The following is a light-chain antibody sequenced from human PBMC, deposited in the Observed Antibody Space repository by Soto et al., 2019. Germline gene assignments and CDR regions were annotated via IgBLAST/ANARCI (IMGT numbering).Light chain of an antibody. CDR3: QVWDSSSEHHV. J-gene: IGLJ1*01. CDR1: SIETKS. Sequence: SYELTQPPSVSVAPGQTARITCGGNSIETKSVHWYQQKPGQAPVLVVYDDSDRPSGIPERFSGSNSGNTATLTITRAEAGDEADYYCQVWDSSSEHHVFGIGTKLTVL. CDR2: DDS. V-gene: IGLV3-21*02.